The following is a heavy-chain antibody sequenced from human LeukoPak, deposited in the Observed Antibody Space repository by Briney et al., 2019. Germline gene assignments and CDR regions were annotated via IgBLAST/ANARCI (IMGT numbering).Heavy chain of an antibody. J-gene: IGHJ3*02. D-gene: IGHD2-15*01. CDR3: ARKGWTDAFDI. Sequence: SETLSLTCAVYGGSFSGYYWSWIRQPPGKGLGWIGEINHSGSTNYNPSLKSRVTISVDTSKNQFSLKLSSVTAADTAVYYCARKGWTDAFDIWGQGTMVTVSS. CDR1: GGSFSGYY. CDR2: INHSGST. V-gene: IGHV4-34*01.